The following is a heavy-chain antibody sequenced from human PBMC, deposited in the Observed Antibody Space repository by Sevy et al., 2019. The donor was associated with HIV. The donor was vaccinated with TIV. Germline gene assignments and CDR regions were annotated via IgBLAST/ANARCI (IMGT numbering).Heavy chain of an antibody. J-gene: IGHJ6*02. D-gene: IGHD5-18*01. CDR1: GFTFSSYG. V-gene: IGHV3-30*18. CDR3: AKDQGGYSYGLPGYYYYGMDV. CDR2: IPYDGSNK. Sequence: GGSLRLSCAASGFTFSSYGMHWVRQAPGKGLEWVAVIPYDGSNKYYADSVKGRFTISRDNSKNTLSLQMNSLRAEDTAVYYCAKDQGGYSYGLPGYYYYGMDVWGQGTTVTVSS.